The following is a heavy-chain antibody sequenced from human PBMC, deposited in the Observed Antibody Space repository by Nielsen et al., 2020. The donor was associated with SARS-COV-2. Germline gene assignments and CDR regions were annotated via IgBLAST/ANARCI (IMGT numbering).Heavy chain of an antibody. Sequence: GESLKISCAASGFTFSSYAMHWVRQAPGKGLEWVAVISYDGSNKYYADSVKGRFTISRDNSKNTLYLQMNSLRAEDTAVYYCAKDTGYSYGYSWFDPWGQGTLVTVSS. CDR3: AKDTGYSYGYSWFDP. D-gene: IGHD5-18*01. CDR1: GFTFSSYA. V-gene: IGHV3-30-3*01. J-gene: IGHJ5*02. CDR2: ISYDGSNK.